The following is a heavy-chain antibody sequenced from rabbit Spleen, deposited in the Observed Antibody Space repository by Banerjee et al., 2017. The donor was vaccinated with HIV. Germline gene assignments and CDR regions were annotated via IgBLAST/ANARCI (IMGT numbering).Heavy chain of an antibody. CDR1: GFSFSSNW. CDR2: IDTNDGDT. CDR3: ARNYVNTFDP. J-gene: IGHJ2*01. Sequence: QSLEESGGDLVKPGASLTLTCTVSGFSFSSNWICWVRQAPGKGLEWIACIDTNDGDTDYANWPKGRFTISKTSSTTVTLQLNSLTAADTATYFCARNYVNTFDPWGPGTLVTVS. D-gene: IGHD1-1*01. V-gene: IGHV1S40*01.